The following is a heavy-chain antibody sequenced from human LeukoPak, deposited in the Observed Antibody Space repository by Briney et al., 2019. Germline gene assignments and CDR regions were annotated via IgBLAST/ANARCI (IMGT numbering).Heavy chain of an antibody. J-gene: IGHJ4*02. Sequence: SETLSLTCTVSGDSLRDYHGNWIRHSPGKGLECIGNISYSGSPKYNPPLKRRVTLSVDTSKNQFSLKLTSATAADTAVYYCARVSPDSSAYVDSWGQGTLVTVSS. V-gene: IGHV4-59*01. CDR1: GDSLRDYH. CDR2: ISYSGSP. CDR3: ARVSPDSSAYVDS. D-gene: IGHD3-22*01.